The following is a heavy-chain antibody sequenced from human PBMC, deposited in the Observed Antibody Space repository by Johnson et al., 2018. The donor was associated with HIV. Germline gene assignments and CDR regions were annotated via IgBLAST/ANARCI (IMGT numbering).Heavy chain of an antibody. V-gene: IGHV3-30-3*01. J-gene: IGHJ3*01. CDR2: ISYDGINK. D-gene: IGHD7-27*01. CDR3: TTSWRITGVPST. CDR1: GFTFSSYA. Sequence: QVQLVESGGGVVQPGRSLRLSCAASGFTFSSYAMHWVRQAPGKGLEWVAIISYDGINKYYADSVKGRVTISRDNSKNTLYLQMNSLKTEDTAVYYCTTSWRITGVPSTWGQGTMVTVSS.